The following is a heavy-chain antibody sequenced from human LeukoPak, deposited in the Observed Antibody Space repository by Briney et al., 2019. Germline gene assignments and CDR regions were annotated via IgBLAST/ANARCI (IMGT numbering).Heavy chain of an antibody. V-gene: IGHV4-61*05. Sequence: PSETLSLTCTVSGGSISSSSYYWGWIRQPPGKGLEWIGYIYYSGSTNYNPSLKSRVTISVDTSKNQFSLKLSSVTAADTAVYYCARRYCSGGSCYLIDWGQGTLVTVSS. CDR3: ARRYCSGGSCYLID. CDR1: GGSISSSSYY. D-gene: IGHD2-15*01. CDR2: IYYSGST. J-gene: IGHJ4*02.